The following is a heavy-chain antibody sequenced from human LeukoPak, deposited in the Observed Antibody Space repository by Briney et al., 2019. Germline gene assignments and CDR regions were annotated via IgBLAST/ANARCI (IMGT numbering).Heavy chain of an antibody. V-gene: IGHV3-21*06. D-gene: IGHD1-14*01. Sequence: NPGGSLRLSCTASGLTFSTSGFNWVRQAPGQGLEWVASIGPTGSDRYHADSIKGRFTISRDNANNFLYLQMNSLRAEDTAVYYCATETNGRHYDYWGQGTLLTVSS. J-gene: IGHJ4*02. CDR2: IGPTGSDR. CDR3: ATETNGRHYDY. CDR1: GLTFSTSG.